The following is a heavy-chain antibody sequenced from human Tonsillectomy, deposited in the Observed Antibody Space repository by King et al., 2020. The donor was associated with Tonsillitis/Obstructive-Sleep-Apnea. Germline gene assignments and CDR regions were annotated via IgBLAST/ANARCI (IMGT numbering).Heavy chain of an antibody. CDR2: IDPSDSYT. Sequence: QLVQSGAEVKKPGESLRISCKGSGYSFTNYWISWVRQMPGKGLEWMGRIDPSDSYTNYSPSFQGHVTISADKSISTAYLQWSSLKASDTAMYYCATTYYYDSGSYYPYYYYGMDVWGQGATVTVSS. D-gene: IGHD3-10*01. J-gene: IGHJ6*02. CDR1: GYSFTNYW. CDR3: ATTYYYDSGSYYPYYYYGMDV. V-gene: IGHV5-10-1*03.